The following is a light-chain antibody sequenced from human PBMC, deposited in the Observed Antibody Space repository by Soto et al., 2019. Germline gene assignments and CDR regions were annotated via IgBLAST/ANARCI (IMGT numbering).Light chain of an antibody. J-gene: IGLJ1*01. CDR3: SSCTTSTTYYV. CDR2: EVT. Sequence: QSVLTQPASVSRSPGQSITISCTGASSDVGGYNYLSWYQQHPGKAPKLLIYEVTNRPSGVSNRFSGSKSGNTASLTISWLRADDEADPYCSSCTTSTTYYVSGRGTKVT. V-gene: IGLV2-14*01. CDR1: SSDVGGYNY.